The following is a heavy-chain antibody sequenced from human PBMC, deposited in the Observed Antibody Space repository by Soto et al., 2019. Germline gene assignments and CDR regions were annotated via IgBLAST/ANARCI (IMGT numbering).Heavy chain of an antibody. J-gene: IGHJ4*02. V-gene: IGHV2-5*02. D-gene: IGHD1-26*01. CDR2: IYWDDAK. CDR3: AHAYGGRSLY. Sequence: QITLKESGPTLVKPTQTLTLTCTFSGFSLSTNRVGVGWIRQPPGKALEWLAVIYWDDAKTYRPSLKSRLTITKATPKNQVALTMTTMDPVDTATYYCAHAYGGRSLYWGQGTLVTVSS. CDR1: GFSLSTNRVG.